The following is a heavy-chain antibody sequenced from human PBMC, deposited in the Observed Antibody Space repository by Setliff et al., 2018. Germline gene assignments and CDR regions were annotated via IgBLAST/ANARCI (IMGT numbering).Heavy chain of an antibody. CDR1: GYSFASYW. D-gene: IGHD2-2*01. Sequence: GESLKISCKASGYSFASYWIAWVRQMPGKGLEWVGVIYPGDSDTRYSPSFQGQVTISADKSISTAYLQWSSLKASDTAMYYCARQGCSSTSCHSIDYWGQGTLVTVSS. V-gene: IGHV5-51*01. J-gene: IGHJ4*02. CDR3: ARQGCSSTSCHSIDY. CDR2: IYPGDSDT.